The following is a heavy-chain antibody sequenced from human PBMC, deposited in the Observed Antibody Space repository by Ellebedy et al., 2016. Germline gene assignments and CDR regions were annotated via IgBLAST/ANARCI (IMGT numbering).Heavy chain of an antibody. V-gene: IGHV3-9*01. CDR2: ISWDSAVI. CDR3: AKGTMDYFYH. CDR1: GFTFNDYA. D-gene: IGHD4/OR15-4a*01. Sequence: GGSLRLSXAGSGFTFNDYALHWVRQAPGKGLEWVSGISWDSAVIGYGGSVKGRFTISKDGAKNYLYLQMNSLRPEDTAFYYCAKGTMDYFYHWGQGTLVTVSS. J-gene: IGHJ4*02.